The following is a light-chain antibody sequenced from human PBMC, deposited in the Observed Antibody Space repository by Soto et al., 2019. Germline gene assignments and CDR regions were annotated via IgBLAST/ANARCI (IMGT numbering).Light chain of an antibody. CDR3: SSYTSSSTRV. CDR2: DVS. Sequence: QCSLTQPASVSGSPLQSITISCTGTSSEVGGYNYVSWYQQHPGKAPKLMIYDVSNRPSGVSNRFSGSKSGNTASLTISGLQAEDEADYYCSSYTSSSTRVFGTGTKVTVL. J-gene: IGLJ1*01. V-gene: IGLV2-14*01. CDR1: SSEVGGYNY.